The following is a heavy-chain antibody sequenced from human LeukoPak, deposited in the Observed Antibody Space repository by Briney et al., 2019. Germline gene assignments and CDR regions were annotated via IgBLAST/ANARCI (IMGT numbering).Heavy chain of an antibody. Sequence: GGSLRLSCAASGFTFDDYGMSWVRQAPGKGLEWVSGINWNGGSTGYADSVRGRFTISRDNAKNSLYLQMNSLRAEDTAVYYCARCGYSYYYYYYMDVWGKGTTVTVSS. CDR3: ARCGYSYYYYYYMDV. CDR2: INWNGGST. J-gene: IGHJ6*03. D-gene: IGHD4-23*01. CDR1: GFTFDDYG. V-gene: IGHV3-20*04.